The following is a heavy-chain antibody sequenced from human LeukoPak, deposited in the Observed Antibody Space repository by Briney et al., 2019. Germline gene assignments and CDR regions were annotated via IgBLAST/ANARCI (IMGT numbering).Heavy chain of an antibody. CDR3: ARDGPYYYGSGSYPALEY. CDR1: GFTFSTYW. CDR2: IKQDGSET. J-gene: IGHJ4*02. V-gene: IGHV3-7*01. Sequence: GGSLRLSCAASGFTFSTYWMTWVRQAPGKGLDWVGNIKQDGSETYYADSLKGRFTISRDNAKSALYLQMNSLRAEDTAVYYCARDGPYYYGSGSYPALEYWGQGTLVTVSS. D-gene: IGHD3-10*01.